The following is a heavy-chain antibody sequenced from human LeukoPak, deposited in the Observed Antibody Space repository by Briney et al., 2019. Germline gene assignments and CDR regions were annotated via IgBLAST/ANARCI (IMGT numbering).Heavy chain of an antibody. Sequence: SETLSLTCTVSGGSISSYYWSWIRQPPGKGLEWIGYIYYSGSTNYNPSLKSRVTISVDTSKNQFSLKLSSVTAADTAVYYCARSSSSWHPDYYYYYGMDVWGQGTTVTVSS. J-gene: IGHJ6*02. CDR3: ARSSSSWHPDYYYYYGMDV. CDR2: IYYSGST. V-gene: IGHV4-59*08. CDR1: GGSISSYY. D-gene: IGHD6-13*01.